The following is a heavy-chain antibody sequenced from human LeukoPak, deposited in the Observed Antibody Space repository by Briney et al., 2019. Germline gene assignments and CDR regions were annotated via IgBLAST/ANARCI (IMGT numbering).Heavy chain of an antibody. D-gene: IGHD3-22*01. CDR2: ISSSGTMI. J-gene: IGHJ4*02. CDR3: VRDSGGYNEGSFDY. Sequence: GGSLRLSCAASGFAVTANYMNWVRQAPGKGLEWISYISSSGTMIYWADSVKGRITISRDNSKNSLYLQMNSLRAEDTAVYYCVRDSGGYNEGSFDYWGQGTLVTVSS. CDR1: GFAVTANY. V-gene: IGHV3-11*04.